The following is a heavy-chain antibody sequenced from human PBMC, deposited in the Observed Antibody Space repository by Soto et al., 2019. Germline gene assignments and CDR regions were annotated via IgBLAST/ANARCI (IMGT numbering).Heavy chain of an antibody. D-gene: IGHD5-12*01. V-gene: IGHV3-64*01. J-gene: IGHJ4*02. Sequence: EVQLVESGGGLVQPGGSLRLSCAASGFTFSSYAMHWVRQAPGKGLEYVSAISSNGGSTYYANSVKGRFTISRDNSKNTLYLQMGSLRAEDMAVYYCARGREDIVATPADYWGQGTLVTVSS. CDR1: GFTFSSYA. CDR2: ISSNGGST. CDR3: ARGREDIVATPADY.